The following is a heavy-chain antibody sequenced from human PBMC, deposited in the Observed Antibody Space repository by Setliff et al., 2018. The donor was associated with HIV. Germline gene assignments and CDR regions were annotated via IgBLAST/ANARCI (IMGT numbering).Heavy chain of an antibody. D-gene: IGHD2-15*01. V-gene: IGHV3-48*01. CDR1: GFLFSTYS. Sequence: LSCAASGFLFSTYSMNWVRQAPGKGLEWVSNISSSSSAMYYADSVKGRFTISRDNAKNSLYLQMNSLRAEDTAVYYCARGSGGSREYYYYYMDVWGKGTTVTVSS. CDR2: ISSSSSAM. J-gene: IGHJ6*03. CDR3: ARGSGGSREYYYYYMDV.